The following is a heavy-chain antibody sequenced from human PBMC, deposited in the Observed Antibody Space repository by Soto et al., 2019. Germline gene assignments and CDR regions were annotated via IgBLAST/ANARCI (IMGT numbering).Heavy chain of an antibody. D-gene: IGHD3-10*01. CDR1: GGSFSGYY. CDR3: ARGLYYYGSGSSNWFDP. CDR2: INHSGST. J-gene: IGHJ5*02. V-gene: IGHV4-34*01. Sequence: PSETLSLTCAVYGGSFSGYYWSWIRQPPGKGLEWIGEINHSGSTNYNPSLKSRVTISVDTSKNQFSLKLSSVTAADTAVYYCARGLYYYGSGSSNWFDPWGQGTLVTVS.